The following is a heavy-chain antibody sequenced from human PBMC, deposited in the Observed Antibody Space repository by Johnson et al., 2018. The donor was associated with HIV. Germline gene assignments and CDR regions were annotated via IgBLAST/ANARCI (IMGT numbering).Heavy chain of an antibody. V-gene: IGHV3-23*04. J-gene: IGHJ3*02. Sequence: EVQLVESGGGVVRPGGSLRLSCAASGFTFDDYGMSWVRQAPGKGLEWVSAISGSGGSTYYADSVKGRFTISRDNSKNTLYLQMNSLRAEDTAVDYCARGTGTTSAVFVAFDIWGQGTMVTVSS. CDR2: ISGSGGST. D-gene: IGHD1-7*01. CDR1: GFTFDDYG. CDR3: ARGTGTTSAVFVAFDI.